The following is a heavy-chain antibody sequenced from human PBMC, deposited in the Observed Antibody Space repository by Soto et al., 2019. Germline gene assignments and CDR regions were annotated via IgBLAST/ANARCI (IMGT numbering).Heavy chain of an antibody. CDR2: ISYDGSNK. CDR3: ARDLGGGSLLYYNFDY. D-gene: IGHD2-15*01. J-gene: IGHJ4*02. Sequence: GGSLRLSCAASGFTFSSYAMHWVRQAPGKGLEWVAVISYDGSNKYYADSVKGRFTISRDNSKNTLYLQMNSLRAEDTAVYYCARDLGGGSLLYYNFDYWGQGTLVTVSS. V-gene: IGHV3-30-3*01. CDR1: GFTFSSYA.